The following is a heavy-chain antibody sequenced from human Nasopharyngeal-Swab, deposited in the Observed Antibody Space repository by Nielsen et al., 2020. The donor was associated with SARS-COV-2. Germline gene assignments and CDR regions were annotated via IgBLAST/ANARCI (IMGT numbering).Heavy chain of an antibody. CDR2: IYYSGST. CDR3: ARQALSDCGGDCSRFDP. Sequence: SETLSLTCTVSGGSISSSSYYWGWIRQPPGKGLEWIGSIYYSGSTYYNPSLKSRVTISVDTSKNQFSLKLSSVTAADTAVYYCARQALSDCGGDCSRFDPWGQGTLVTVSS. V-gene: IGHV4-39*01. D-gene: IGHD2-21*02. CDR1: GGSISSSSYY. J-gene: IGHJ5*02.